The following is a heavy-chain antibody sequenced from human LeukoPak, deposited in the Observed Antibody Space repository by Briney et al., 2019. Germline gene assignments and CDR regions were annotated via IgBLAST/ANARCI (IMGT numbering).Heavy chain of an antibody. J-gene: IGHJ4*02. V-gene: IGHV3-21*01. CDR2: ISSTSSYI. D-gene: IGHD2-15*01. CDR3: ARSGYCSGGSCQLDY. CDR1: GFTFGSYE. Sequence: GGSLRLSCAASGFTFGSYEMNWVRQAPGKGLEWVSSISSTSSYIYYADSVKGRFTISRDNAKNSLYLQMNSLRAEDTAVYYCARSGYCSGGSCQLDYWGQGTLITVSS.